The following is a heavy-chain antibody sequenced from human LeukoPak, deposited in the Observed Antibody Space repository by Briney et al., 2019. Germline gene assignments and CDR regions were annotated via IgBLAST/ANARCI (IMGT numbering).Heavy chain of an antibody. CDR3: AKDRVYAARKGGSIEV. V-gene: IGHV3-30*02. Sequence: GGSLRLSCTASGFSFRQYGMHWVRQAPGKALEWVAFIRFDGAEKYHAASVQGRFTISRDNSKNTVYLQMDRLRPEDSLVYFDAKDRVYAARKGGSIEVWGQGTPVTVSS. D-gene: IGHD2/OR15-2a*01. CDR1: GFSFRQYG. J-gene: IGHJ1*01. CDR2: IRFDGAEK.